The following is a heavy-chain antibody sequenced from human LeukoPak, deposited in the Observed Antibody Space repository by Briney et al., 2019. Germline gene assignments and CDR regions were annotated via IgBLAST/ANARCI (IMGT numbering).Heavy chain of an antibody. V-gene: IGHV3-48*02. J-gene: IGHJ4*02. CDR1: GFTFSSYS. D-gene: IGHD2-21*02. Sequence: GGSLRLSCAASGFTFSSYSMNWVRQAPGKGLEWVSYISSSSNTIYYADSVKGRFTISRDNAENSLFLRMNSLRDEDTSVYYCARAVTVVTRGGLVFDYWGQGTLVTVSS. CDR2: ISSSSNTI. CDR3: ARAVTVVTRGGLVFDY.